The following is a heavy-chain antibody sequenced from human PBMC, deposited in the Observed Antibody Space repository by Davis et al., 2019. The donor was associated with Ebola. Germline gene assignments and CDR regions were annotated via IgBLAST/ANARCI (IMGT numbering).Heavy chain of an antibody. CDR2: INTNSGNP. CDR1: GYSFTNYA. Sequence: AASVKVSCKASGYSFTNYAMNWVRQAPGQGLEWMGWINTNSGNPTYAPGFTGRFVFSLDSSVSTAYLQISSLKAEDTAVYFCARIPGSDGNGRDYGGQGTLVTVSS. D-gene: IGHD2-8*01. CDR3: ARIPGSDGNGRDY. J-gene: IGHJ4*02. V-gene: IGHV7-4-1*02.